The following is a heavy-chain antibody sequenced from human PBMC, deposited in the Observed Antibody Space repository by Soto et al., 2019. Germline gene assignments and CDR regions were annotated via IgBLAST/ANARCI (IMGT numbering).Heavy chain of an antibody. CDR2: ISGSGNYT. CDR1: GFTFSSYS. J-gene: IGHJ4*02. CDR3: AREGINNYNEYYFDS. V-gene: IGHV3-21*01. D-gene: IGHD4-4*01. Sequence: GGSLRLSCAASGFTFSSYSMNWVRQSPGKGLEWVSSISGSGNYTHYADFLRGRFTISRDNAKTSLYLQMNSLRAEDTAVYYCAREGINNYNEYYFDSWGQGTVVTVSS.